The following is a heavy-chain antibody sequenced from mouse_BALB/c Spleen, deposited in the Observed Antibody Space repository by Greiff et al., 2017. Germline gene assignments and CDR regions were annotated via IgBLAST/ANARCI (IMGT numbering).Heavy chain of an antibody. J-gene: IGHJ4*01. CDR1: GFTFSSFG. Sequence: EVHLVESGGGLVQPGGSRKLSCAASGFTFSSFGMHWVRQAPEKGLEWVAYISSGSSTIYYADTVKGRFTISRDNPKNTLFLQITSLRSEDTAMYYCAREGYPYAMDYWGQGTSVTVSS. CDR3: AREGYPYAMDY. V-gene: IGHV5-17*02. D-gene: IGHD2-14*01. CDR2: ISSGSSTI.